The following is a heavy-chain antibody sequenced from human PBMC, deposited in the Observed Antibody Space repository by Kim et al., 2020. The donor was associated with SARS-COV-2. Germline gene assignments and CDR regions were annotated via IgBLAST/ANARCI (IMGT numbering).Heavy chain of an antibody. J-gene: IGHJ6*02. V-gene: IGHV4-31*02. D-gene: IGHD3-3*01. Sequence: YYNPSLKSRVTISVDTSKNQFSLKLSSVTAADTAVYYCARESADYYGMDVWGQGTTVTVSS. CDR3: ARESADYYGMDV.